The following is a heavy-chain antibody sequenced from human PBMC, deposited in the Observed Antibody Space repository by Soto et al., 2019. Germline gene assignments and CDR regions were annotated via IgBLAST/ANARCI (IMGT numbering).Heavy chain of an antibody. CDR3: IQTISY. J-gene: IGHJ4*02. CDR2: ISGSGGST. CDR1: GFIFSNYA. D-gene: IGHD3-3*02. Sequence: EVQLLESGGGLVQPGGSLRLSCAASGFIFSNYAMNWVRQAPGKGLEWVSAISGSGGSTYYAGSVEGRFTISRDNSKKTLYLQMNSLRAEDTAIYYCIQTISYWGQGTLVTVSS. V-gene: IGHV3-23*01.